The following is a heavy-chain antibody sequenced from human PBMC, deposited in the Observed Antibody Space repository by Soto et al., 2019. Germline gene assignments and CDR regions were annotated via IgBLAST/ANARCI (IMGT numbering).Heavy chain of an antibody. CDR2: INPNSDDT. J-gene: IGHJ4*02. Sequence: QVQLVQSGAEVKKPGASVKVSCKASGYTFTGYYIYWVRQAPGQGLEWMGWINPNSDDTNYAQKFPGRVTMTRDTSISTAYMELSRLRSDDTAVYYCARVPNGYKGYWGQGTLVTVSS. CDR3: ARVPNGYKGY. CDR1: GYTFTGYY. D-gene: IGHD6-25*01. V-gene: IGHV1-2*02.